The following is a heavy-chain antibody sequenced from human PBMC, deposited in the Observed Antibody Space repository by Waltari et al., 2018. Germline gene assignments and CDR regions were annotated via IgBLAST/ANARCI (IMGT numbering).Heavy chain of an antibody. D-gene: IGHD2-21*02. CDR2: IGGGSDYI. Sequence: EVQLLESGGGLVQPGGSLRLSCAASGFTFSSYGMSWVRQAPGKGPEGVSAIGGGSDYIYYADAVRGRFTISRDNSKNTLYLQMSSLKAEDTAVYYCAKGGVVTAWDEYWGQGTLVTVSS. CDR1: GFTFSSYG. CDR3: AKGGVVTAWDEY. V-gene: IGHV3-23*01. J-gene: IGHJ4*02.